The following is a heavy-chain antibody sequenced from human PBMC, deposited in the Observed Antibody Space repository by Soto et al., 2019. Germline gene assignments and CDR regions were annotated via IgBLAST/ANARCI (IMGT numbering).Heavy chain of an antibody. CDR1: GGSISSYY. Sequence: PSETLSLTCTVSGGSISSYYWSWIRQPPGKGLEWIGYIYYSGSTNYNPSLKSRVTISVDKSINTAYLHWSSLKASDTAIFYCARRLVSTEFFDIWGQGTMVT. V-gene: IGHV4-59*12. J-gene: IGHJ3*02. D-gene: IGHD3-9*01. CDR3: ARRLVSTEFFDI. CDR2: IYYSGST.